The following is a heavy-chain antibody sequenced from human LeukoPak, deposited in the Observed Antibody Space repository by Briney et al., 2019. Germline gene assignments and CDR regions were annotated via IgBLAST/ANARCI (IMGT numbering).Heavy chain of an antibody. CDR2: ISDRGTT. J-gene: IGHJ4*02. Sequence: PGGSLRLSCAVSGITLSNYGMSWVRQAPGKGLEWVACISDRGTTKYADSVKGCFTISRDNPKNTLYLQMNSVRAEDTAVYFCAKRGVVIRVILVGFHKEAYYFDSWGQGALVTVSS. CDR3: AKRGVVIRVILVGFHKEAYYFDS. D-gene: IGHD3-22*01. V-gene: IGHV3-23*01. CDR1: GITLSNYG.